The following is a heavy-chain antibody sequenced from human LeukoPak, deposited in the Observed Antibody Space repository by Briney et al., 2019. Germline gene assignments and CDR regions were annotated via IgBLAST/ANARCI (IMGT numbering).Heavy chain of an antibody. CDR1: GGSISSYY. CDR3: ARGGGMGLDY. Sequence: SETLSLTCTVFGGSISSYYWSWIRQPPGKGLEWIGYIYYSGSTNYNPSLKSRVTISVDTSKNQFSLKLSSVTAADTAVYYCARGGGMGLDYWGQGTLVTVSS. D-gene: IGHD3-16*01. J-gene: IGHJ4*02. CDR2: IYYSGST. V-gene: IGHV4-59*01.